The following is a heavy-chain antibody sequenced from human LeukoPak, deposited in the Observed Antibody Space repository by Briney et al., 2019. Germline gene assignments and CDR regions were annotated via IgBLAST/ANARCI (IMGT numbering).Heavy chain of an antibody. CDR1: GFTFDDYA. J-gene: IGHJ6*03. D-gene: IGHD3-3*01. CDR3: ARGGITIFGVVSYMDV. V-gene: IGHV3-20*04. Sequence: PGGSLRLSCAASGFTFDDYAMHWVRQVPGKGLEWVSGINWNGGSTGYADSVKGRFTISRDNAKNSLYLQMNSLRAEDTALYYCARGGITIFGVVSYMDVWGKGTTVTVSS. CDR2: INWNGGST.